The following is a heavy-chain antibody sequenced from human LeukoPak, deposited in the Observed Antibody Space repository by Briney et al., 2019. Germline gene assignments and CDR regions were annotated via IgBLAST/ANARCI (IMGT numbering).Heavy chain of an antibody. Sequence: GGSLRLSCAASGFTFSSYAMHWVRQAPGKGLEYVSAISSNGGSTYYANSVEGRFTISRDNSKNTLYLQMGSLRAEDMAVYYCARVDYGDDGFDYWGQGTLVTVSS. CDR2: ISSNGGST. CDR3: ARVDYGDDGFDY. CDR1: GFTFSSYA. V-gene: IGHV3-64*01. D-gene: IGHD4-17*01. J-gene: IGHJ4*02.